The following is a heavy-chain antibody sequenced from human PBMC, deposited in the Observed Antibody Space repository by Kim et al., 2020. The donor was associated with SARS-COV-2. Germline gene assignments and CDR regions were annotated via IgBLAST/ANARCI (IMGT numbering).Heavy chain of an antibody. J-gene: IGHJ6*02. D-gene: IGHD6-13*01. Sequence: GESLQISCKCSGYSFTSYWISWVRQMPGNGLEWMGRIDPSDSYTNYSPSFQGHVTISVDKSISTAYLQWSSLKASDTAMYYCARRGPAAGYYYYGMDVWGQGTTVTVSS. CDR1: GYSFTSYW. V-gene: IGHV5-10-1*01. CDR2: IDPSDSYT. CDR3: ARRGPAAGYYYYGMDV.